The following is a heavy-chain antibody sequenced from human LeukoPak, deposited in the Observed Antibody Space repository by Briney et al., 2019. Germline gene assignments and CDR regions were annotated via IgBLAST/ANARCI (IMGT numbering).Heavy chain of an antibody. CDR2: IYHSGST. V-gene: IGHV4-38-2*02. J-gene: IGHJ3*02. D-gene: IGHD1-26*01. CDR1: GYSISSGYY. CDR3: ARSRIVGAQDLDAFDI. Sequence: SETLSLTCTVSGYSISSGYYWGWIRQPPGKGLEWIGSIYHSGSTYYNPSLKSRVTISVDTSKNQFSLKLSSVTAADTAVYYCARSRIVGAQDLDAFDIWGQGTMVTVSS.